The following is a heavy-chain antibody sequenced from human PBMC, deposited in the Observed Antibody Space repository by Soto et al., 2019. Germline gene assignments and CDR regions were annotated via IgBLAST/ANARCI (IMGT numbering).Heavy chain of an antibody. CDR1: GFTVSSNY. CDR2: IYSGGST. D-gene: IGHD6-13*01. Sequence: PGGSLRLSCAASGFTVSSNYMSWVRQAPGKGLEWVSVIYSGGSTYYADSVKGRFTISRHNSKNTLYLQMNSLRAEDTAVYYCARGASWWERILNHWRQGTLVTVSS. J-gene: IGHJ5*02. V-gene: IGHV3-53*04. CDR3: ARGASWWERILNH.